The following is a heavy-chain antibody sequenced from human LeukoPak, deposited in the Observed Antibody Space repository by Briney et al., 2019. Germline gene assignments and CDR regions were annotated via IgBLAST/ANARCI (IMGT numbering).Heavy chain of an antibody. J-gene: IGHJ6*04. CDR1: GFTFSDYY. V-gene: IGHV3-11*04. D-gene: IGHD3-3*01. CDR3: AREGGFLEWLSLPMDV. Sequence: GGSLRLSCAASGFTFSDYYMSWIRQAPGKGLEWVSYISSSGSTIYYADSVKGRFTISRDNAKNSLYLQMNSLRAEDTAVYYCAREGGFLEWLSLPMDVWGKGTTVTVSS. CDR2: ISSSGSTI.